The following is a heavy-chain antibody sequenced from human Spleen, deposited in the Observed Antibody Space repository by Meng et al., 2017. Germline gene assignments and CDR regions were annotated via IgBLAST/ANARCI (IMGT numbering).Heavy chain of an antibody. CDR2: IYTSGST. D-gene: IGHD2-2*01. CDR3: ARPSMGGKALPATDIDY. CDR1: GGSISSGSYY. J-gene: IGHJ4*02. V-gene: IGHV4-61*02. Sequence: LRLSCTVSGGSISSGSYYWSWIRQPAGKGLEWIGRIYTSGSTNYNPSLKSRVTISVDTSKNQFSLKLSSVTAADTAVYYCARPSMGGKALPATDIDYWGQGTLVTVSS.